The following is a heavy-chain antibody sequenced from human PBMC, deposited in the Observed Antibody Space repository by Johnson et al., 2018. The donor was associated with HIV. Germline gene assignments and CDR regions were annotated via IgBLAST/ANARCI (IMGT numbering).Heavy chain of an antibody. Sequence: QVQLVESGGGVVQPGRSLRLSCAASGFTFSNYPMHWVRQAPGKGLEWVAVMSFDGSNKLYADYVKGRFTISRDNSKNSLYLQMNSLRAKDTAVYYCAKRSGSYAFDIWGQGTMVTVSS. CDR1: GFTFSNYP. D-gene: IGHD3-22*01. CDR3: AKRSGSYAFDI. V-gene: IGHV3-30*14. CDR2: MSFDGSNK. J-gene: IGHJ3*02.